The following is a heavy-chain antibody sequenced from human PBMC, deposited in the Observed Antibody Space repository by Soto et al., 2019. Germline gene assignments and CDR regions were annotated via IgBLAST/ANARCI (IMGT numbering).Heavy chain of an antibody. Sequence: ASVKVSCKASGYTFTSYAMHWVRQAPGQRLEWMGWINAGNGNTKYSQKFQGRVTITRDTSASTAYMELSSLRSEDTAVYYCARDEWWDIVPPTSRCYYGMDVWGQGTTVTVSS. D-gene: IGHD2-8*01. CDR2: INAGNGNT. J-gene: IGHJ6*02. CDR1: GYTFTSYA. CDR3: ARDEWWDIVPPTSRCYYGMDV. V-gene: IGHV1-3*01.